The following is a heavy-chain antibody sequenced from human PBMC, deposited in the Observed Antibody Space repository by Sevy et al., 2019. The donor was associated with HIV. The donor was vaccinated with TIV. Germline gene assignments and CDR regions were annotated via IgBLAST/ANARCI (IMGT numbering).Heavy chain of an antibody. CDR1: GFAFYEYS. CDR3: AREGCSRPHDY. V-gene: IGHV3-23*01. Sequence: VGSLRLSCAASGFAFYEYSMSWIRQAPGKGLEWVATLSFGCGKINSADSVKGRFTISRDNSKNSFYLQMDNLRVEDTALYYCAREGCSRPHDYWGQGTRVTVSS. J-gene: IGHJ4*02. D-gene: IGHD2-8*01. CDR2: LSFGCGKI.